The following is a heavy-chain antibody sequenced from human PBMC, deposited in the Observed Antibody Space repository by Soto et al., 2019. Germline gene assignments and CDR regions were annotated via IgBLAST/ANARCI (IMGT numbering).Heavy chain of an antibody. CDR3: ARYGTYCSGGSCYSSHAFDL. V-gene: IGHV1-69*02. Sequence: QVQLVQSGAEVKKPGSSVKVSCKASGGTFSSYTISWVRQAPGQGLEWMGRIIPILGIANYAQKFQGRVTITANKSTSTAYMELSSMRSEDTAVYYCARYGTYCSGGSCYSSHAFDLWGQGTMVTVSS. CDR2: IIPILGIA. D-gene: IGHD2-15*01. CDR1: GGTFSSYT. J-gene: IGHJ3*01.